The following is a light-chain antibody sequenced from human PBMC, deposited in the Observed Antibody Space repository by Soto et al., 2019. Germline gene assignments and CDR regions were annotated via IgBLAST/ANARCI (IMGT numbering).Light chain of an antibody. V-gene: IGKV1-5*01. Sequence: DIQMTQSTSPLSASVGDRVTITCRSSQSISRWLAWYQQTPGKAPKLLIYDASSLESGVPSRFSGSGSGTEFTLTISSLQPDDFATYYCQKVTTDSPWTFGHGTKVDI. CDR2: DAS. J-gene: IGKJ1*01. CDR3: QKVTTDSPWT. CDR1: QSISRW.